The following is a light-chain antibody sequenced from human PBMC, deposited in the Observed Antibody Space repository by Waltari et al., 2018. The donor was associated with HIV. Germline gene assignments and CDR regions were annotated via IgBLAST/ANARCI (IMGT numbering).Light chain of an antibody. CDR2: KNN. CDR3: AAWDDSLSGYV. CDR1: SSNIGSNY. Sequence: QSVLTQPPSASGTPGQRVTLSCSGSSSNIGSNYAYWYQQLPGTAPKVLIYKNNQRPSGVPDRFSGSKSGTSASLAISGLRSEDEADYYCAAWDDSLSGYVFGTGTKVTVL. V-gene: IGLV1-47*01. J-gene: IGLJ1*01.